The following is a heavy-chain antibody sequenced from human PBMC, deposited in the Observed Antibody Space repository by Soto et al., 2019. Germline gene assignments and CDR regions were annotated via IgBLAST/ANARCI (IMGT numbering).Heavy chain of an antibody. V-gene: IGHV4-31*02. CDR2: IYYSGST. CDR1: GGYY. J-gene: IGHJ4*02. Sequence: GGYYWSWIRQHPGQGMEWIGYIYYSGSTYYNPSLKSRVTISVDTSKNQFSLKLSSVTAADTAVYYCARASSTNYCSGGSCYPYYFDYWGQGTLVTVSS. D-gene: IGHD2-15*01. CDR3: ARASSTNYCSGGSCYPYYFDY.